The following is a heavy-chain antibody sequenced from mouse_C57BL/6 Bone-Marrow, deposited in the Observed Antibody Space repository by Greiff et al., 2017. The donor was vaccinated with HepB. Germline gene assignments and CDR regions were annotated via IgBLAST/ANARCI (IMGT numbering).Heavy chain of an antibody. D-gene: IGHD1-1*01. CDR3: AREGLNYGSSSLFDY. J-gene: IGHJ2*01. CDR1: GYSITSGYY. Sequence: VQLKESGPGLVKPSQSLSLTCSVTGYSITSGYYWNWIRQFPGNKLEWMGYISYDGSNNYNPSLKNRISITRDTSKNQFFLKLNSVTTEDTATYYCAREGLNYGSSSLFDYWGQGTTLTVSS. V-gene: IGHV3-6*01. CDR2: ISYDGSN.